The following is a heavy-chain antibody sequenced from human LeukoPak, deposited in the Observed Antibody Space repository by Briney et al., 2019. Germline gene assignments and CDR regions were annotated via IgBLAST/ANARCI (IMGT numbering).Heavy chain of an antibody. CDR2: IYYSGST. V-gene: IGHV4-39*01. D-gene: IGHD2-15*01. CDR1: GGSISNTSYY. CDR3: ARHRYCSGGSCYSGGYYFGY. Sequence: PSETLSLTCTVSGGSISNTSYYWGWIRQPPGKGLEWIGTIYYSGSTYYNPSLKSRVTISVDTSKNQFSLKLSSATAADTAVYYCARHRYCSGGSCYSGGYYFGYWGQGTLVTVSS. J-gene: IGHJ4*02.